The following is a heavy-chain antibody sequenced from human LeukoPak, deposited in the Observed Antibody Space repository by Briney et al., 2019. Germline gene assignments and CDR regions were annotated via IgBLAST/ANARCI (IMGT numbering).Heavy chain of an antibody. Sequence: GGSLRLSCAASGFTFSSYGMHWVRQAPGNGREWVAVISYDGSNKYYADSVKGRFTISRDNSKNTLYLQMNSLRAEDTAVYYGAKALVGATGIDHWGQGTLVTVSS. D-gene: IGHD1-26*01. V-gene: IGHV3-30*18. J-gene: IGHJ4*02. CDR2: ISYDGSNK. CDR1: GFTFSSYG. CDR3: AKALVGATGIDH.